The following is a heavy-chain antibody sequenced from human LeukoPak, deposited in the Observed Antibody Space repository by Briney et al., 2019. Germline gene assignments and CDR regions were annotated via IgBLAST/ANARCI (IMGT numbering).Heavy chain of an antibody. Sequence: GGSLRLSCAASGFNLDDHGMSWVRQAPGKGLEWVSDINWNGGSTGYTDSVKGRFIISRDNAKQSLYLQMKSLRVDDTAVYFCASQTGYYDNWGQGTLVTVSS. CDR2: INWNGGST. D-gene: IGHD3-9*01. CDR3: ASQTGYYDN. J-gene: IGHJ4*02. CDR1: GFNLDDHG. V-gene: IGHV3-20*04.